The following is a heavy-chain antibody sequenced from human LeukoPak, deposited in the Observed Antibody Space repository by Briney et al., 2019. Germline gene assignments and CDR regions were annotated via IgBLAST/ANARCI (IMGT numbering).Heavy chain of an antibody. J-gene: IGHJ6*02. CDR2: INHSGDT. D-gene: IGHD1-1*01. CDR1: GGSFSNYY. CDR3: ATMSSTTRYYYYGTDV. V-gene: IGHV4-34*01. Sequence: SETLSLTCAVYGGSFSNYYWNWIRQPPGKGLEWIGEINHSGDTNNNPSLKSRVTISVDTSRNQFSLNLTSVTAADTAVYYCATMSSTTRYYYYGTDVWGHGTTVTVSS.